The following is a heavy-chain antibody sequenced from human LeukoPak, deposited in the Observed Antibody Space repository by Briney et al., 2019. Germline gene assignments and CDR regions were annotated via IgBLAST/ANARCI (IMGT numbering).Heavy chain of an antibody. V-gene: IGHV1-3*01. CDR3: ARETRYYYDPSGFDP. J-gene: IGHJ5*02. Sequence: GASVKVSCKASGYTFSSYAITWVRQAPGQGLEWLGWINAGNGNTKYSQKFQGRVTITRDTSASTAYMELSSLRSEDTAVYYCARETRYYYDPSGFDPWGQGTLVTVSS. CDR1: GYTFSSYA. CDR2: INAGNGNT. D-gene: IGHD3-22*01.